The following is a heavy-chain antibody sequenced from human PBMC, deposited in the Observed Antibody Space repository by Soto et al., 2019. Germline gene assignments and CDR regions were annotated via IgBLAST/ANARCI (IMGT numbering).Heavy chain of an antibody. CDR1: GFSLSTSGVG. CDR3: AHRGFLDTGHPSWFNP. V-gene: IGHV2-5*02. Sequence: SGPTLVNPTQTLTLTCTFSGFSLSTSGVGVGWIRQPPGKALEWLALIYWDDDERYSPSLKSRLTITKDTSRNQVVLTMTNMDPVDTATYFCAHRGFLDTGHPSWFNPWGQGALVTVSS. J-gene: IGHJ5*02. D-gene: IGHD3-3*01. CDR2: IYWDDDE.